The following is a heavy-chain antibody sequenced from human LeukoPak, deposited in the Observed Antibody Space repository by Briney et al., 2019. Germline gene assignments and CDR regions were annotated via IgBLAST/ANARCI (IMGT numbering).Heavy chain of an antibody. CDR2: IYYSGST. CDR1: GGSISSYY. D-gene: IGHD3-3*01. V-gene: IGHV4-59*01. CDR3: ARSEYDFWSGYQNWFDP. Sequence: SGTLSLTCTVSGGSISSYYWSWIRQPPGKGLEWVGYIYYSGSTNYNPSLKSRVTISVDTSKNQFSLKLSSVTAADTAVYYCARSEYDFWSGYQNWFDPWGQGTLVTVSS. J-gene: IGHJ5*02.